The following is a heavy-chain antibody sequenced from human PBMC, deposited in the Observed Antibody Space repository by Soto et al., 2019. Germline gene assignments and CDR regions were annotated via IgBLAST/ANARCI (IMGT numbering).Heavy chain of an antibody. CDR2: INHLTTT. V-gene: IGHV4-34*01. J-gene: IGHJ4*02. CDR1: GGSFSSYH. D-gene: IGHD5-18*01. CDR3: ARGYDTALAPIF. Sequence: LSLTCAVYGGSFSSYHWSWIRQTPGKGLEWIGEINHLTTTNYNPSLKSRVIISLDTPKNQFSLKLSSVTAADTAVYYCARGYDTALAPIFWGQGIQVTVSS.